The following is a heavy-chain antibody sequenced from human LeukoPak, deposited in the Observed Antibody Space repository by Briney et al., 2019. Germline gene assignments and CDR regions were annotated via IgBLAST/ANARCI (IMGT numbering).Heavy chain of an antibody. CDR3: ARVVGARTPDYYYYYYMDV. CDR2: IIPIFGTA. CDR1: GGTFSSYA. Sequence: SVKVFCEASGGTFSSYAISWVRQAPGQGLEWMGGIIPIFGTANYAQKFQGRVTITTDESTSTAYTELSSLRSEDTAVYYCARVVGARTPDYYYYYYMDVWGKGTTVTVSS. V-gene: IGHV1-69*05. J-gene: IGHJ6*03. D-gene: IGHD1-26*01.